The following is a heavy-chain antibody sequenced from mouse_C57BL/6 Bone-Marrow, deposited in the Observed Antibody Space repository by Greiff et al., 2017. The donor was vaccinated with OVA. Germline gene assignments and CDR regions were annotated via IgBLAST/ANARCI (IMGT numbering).Heavy chain of an antibody. CDR3: ARWRGFDY. CDR2: IYPGSGNT. CDR1: GYTFTDYY. Sequence: QVQLQQSGAELVRPGASVKLSCKASGYTFTDYYINWVKQRPGQGLEWIARIYPGSGNTYYNEKFKGKATLTAEKSSSTAYMQLSSLTSEDSAVYVCARWRGFDYWGQGTTLTVSS. J-gene: IGHJ2*01. V-gene: IGHV1-76*01.